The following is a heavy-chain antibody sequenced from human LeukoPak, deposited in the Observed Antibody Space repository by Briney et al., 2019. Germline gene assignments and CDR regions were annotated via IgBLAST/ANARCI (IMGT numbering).Heavy chain of an antibody. V-gene: IGHV4-59*01. D-gene: IGHD2-8*01. CDR2: IYYSGGT. J-gene: IGHJ4*02. Sequence: SETLSLTCTVSGGSISSYYWSWIRQPPGKGLEWIGYIYYSGGTNYNPSLKSRVTISVDTSKNQFSLKLSSVTAADTAVYYCARDLTHYCTNGVCRDYWGQGTLVTVSS. CDR1: GGSISSYY. CDR3: ARDLTHYCTNGVCRDY.